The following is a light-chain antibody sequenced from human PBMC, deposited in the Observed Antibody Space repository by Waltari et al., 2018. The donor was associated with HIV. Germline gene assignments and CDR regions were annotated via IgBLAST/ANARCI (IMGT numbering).Light chain of an antibody. CDR2: VGTGGIVG. J-gene: IGLJ1*01. V-gene: IGLV9-49*03. CDR1: RGYSAYN. Sequence: QPVLTQPPSTSASLGASVTLTCTLNRGYSAYNVHWYQQRPWKGPTFGMRVGTGGIVGSKGGCILDRFSVLGSGLNRFLTIKQRQEEDERYYHCGEGHGSGNNFVYVFGTGTRVTVL. CDR3: GEGHGSGNNFVYV.